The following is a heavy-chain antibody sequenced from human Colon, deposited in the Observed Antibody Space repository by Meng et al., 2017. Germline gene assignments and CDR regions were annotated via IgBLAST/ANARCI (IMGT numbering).Heavy chain of an antibody. CDR2: IYTADRKT. CDR1: AYSFTSYG. Sequence: VQLVQSGAELTKAGASVKVSCQASAYSFTSYGMHWLRQAPGQRPEWMGWIYTADRKTRYSQKFQDRLTITTDTLARTAYMELSSLRSEDTAVYFCAGDERGGPYYFDYWGQRTLVTVSS. J-gene: IGHJ4*02. D-gene: IGHD3-10*01. V-gene: IGHV1-3*04. CDR3: AGDERGGPYYFDY.